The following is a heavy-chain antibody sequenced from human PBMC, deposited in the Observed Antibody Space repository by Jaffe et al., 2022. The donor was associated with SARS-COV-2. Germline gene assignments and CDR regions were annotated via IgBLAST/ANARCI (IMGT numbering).Heavy chain of an antibody. CDR1: GYTFHNYA. J-gene: IGHJ5*02. V-gene: IGHV1-3*01. CDR2: INADEGNT. D-gene: IGHD2-15*01. Sequence: QVQLVQSGAEVKKPGASVKLSCRASGYTFHNYAIHWVRQAPGQRLEWMGWINADEGNTKYSQKFQGRLIITRDTSATTAYMELSNLTFEDTAVYYCARDGPYCSGGTCDWWLDPWGQGTLVTVSS. CDR3: ARDGPYCSGGTCDWWLDP.